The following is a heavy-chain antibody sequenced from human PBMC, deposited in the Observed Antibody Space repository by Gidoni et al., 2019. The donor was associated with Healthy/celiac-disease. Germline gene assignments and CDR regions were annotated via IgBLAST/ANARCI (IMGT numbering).Heavy chain of an antibody. V-gene: IGHV4-39*01. CDR1: GVPICSSSYY. J-gene: IGHJ3*02. CDR2: IHYSGST. CDR3: ARPRSNGNYFGAFDI. Sequence: QLHLQESGPGLVKPSQSLSPTRTVSGVPICSSSYYWGWVRQPPGKGLEWIGSIHYSGSTYYNPSLKSRVTISVDTSKNQFSLKLSSVTAADTAVYYCARPRSNGNYFGAFDIWGQGTMVTVSS. D-gene: IGHD3-22*01.